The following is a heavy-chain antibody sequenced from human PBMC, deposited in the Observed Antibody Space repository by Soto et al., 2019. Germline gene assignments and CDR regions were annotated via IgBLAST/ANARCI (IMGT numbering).Heavy chain of an antibody. CDR2: IFHGGST. J-gene: IGHJ4*02. CDR3: ARPHYDSNTFYSFFDY. CDR1: DRSFSGYY. D-gene: IGHD3-22*01. V-gene: IGHV4-34*12. Sequence: PETLSLTCAVYDRSFSGYYWSWIRQPPGKGLEWIGEIFHGGSTDYSPSLKSRVTISVDTSKKQFSLELRFVTAADTAVYYCARPHYDSNTFYSFFDYWGQGTLVTVSS.